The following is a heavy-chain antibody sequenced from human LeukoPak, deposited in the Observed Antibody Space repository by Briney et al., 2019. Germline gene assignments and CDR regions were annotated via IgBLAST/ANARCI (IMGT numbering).Heavy chain of an antibody. CDR3: VRERSSEYYDY. J-gene: IGHJ4*02. Sequence: ASVKVSCKVSGYTFVSYGMSWLRQAPGQGLEWLGSINTYSGHAHYLQRLQGRVTMTADKSTRTVFMELRSLTSDDSAVYFCVRERSSEYYDYWGQGTRVTVSS. D-gene: IGHD2/OR15-2a*01. V-gene: IGHV1-18*04. CDR1: GYTFVSYG. CDR2: INTYSGHA.